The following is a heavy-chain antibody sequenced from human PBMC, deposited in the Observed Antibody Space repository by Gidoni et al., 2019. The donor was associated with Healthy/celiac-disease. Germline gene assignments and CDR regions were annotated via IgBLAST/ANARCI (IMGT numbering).Heavy chain of an antibody. V-gene: IGHV4-59*01. Sequence: QVQLQESGPGLVKPSETLSLTCTVSGGSISRSYWSWIRQPPGKGLKWIGYIYYSGSTNYNPSLKSRVTISVDTSKNQFSLKLSSVTAADTAVYYCARIPGYGSGSYYLYYYGMDVWGQGTTVTVSS. CDR2: IYYSGST. J-gene: IGHJ6*02. CDR1: GGSISRSY. D-gene: IGHD3-10*01. CDR3: ARIPGYGSGSYYLYYYGMDV.